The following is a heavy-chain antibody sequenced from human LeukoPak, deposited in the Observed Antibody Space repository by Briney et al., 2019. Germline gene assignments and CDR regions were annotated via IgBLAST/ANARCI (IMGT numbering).Heavy chain of an antibody. D-gene: IGHD6-13*01. Sequence: PGGSLRLSCAASGFTFSSYWMSWVRQAPGKGLEWVANIKQDGSEKYYVDSVKGRFTISRDNAKNSLYLQMNSLRAEDTAVYYCAIEAGGSSWYGYYYDGMDVWGQGTTVTVSS. CDR3: AIEAGGSSWYGYYYDGMDV. CDR1: GFTFSSYW. CDR2: IKQDGSEK. V-gene: IGHV3-7*01. J-gene: IGHJ6*02.